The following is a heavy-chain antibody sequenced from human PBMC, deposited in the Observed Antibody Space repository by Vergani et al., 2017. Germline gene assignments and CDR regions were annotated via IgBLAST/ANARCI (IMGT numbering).Heavy chain of an antibody. CDR1: GFTFSSYS. Sequence: EVQLVESGGGLVQPGGSLRLSCAASGFTFSSYSMNWVRQAPGKGLEWVSYLSSSSRTIYYADSVKGRFTISRDNAKNSLYLQMNSLRDEDTAVYYCARPVPSRHYFDYWGQGTLVTVSS. CDR3: ARPVPSRHYFDY. J-gene: IGHJ4*02. CDR2: LSSSSRTI. V-gene: IGHV3-48*02.